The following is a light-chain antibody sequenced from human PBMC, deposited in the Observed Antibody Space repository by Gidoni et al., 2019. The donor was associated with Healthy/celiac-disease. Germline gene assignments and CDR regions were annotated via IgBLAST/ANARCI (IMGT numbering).Light chain of an antibody. Sequence: DIQMTQSPSSLSASVGDRVTITCRASQSISSDLNWYQKKPGKAHKLRIYAASSVQGGVQSRFSGSGSGTDFTLTISSLQPEDFATYYCQQSYSTPRTFGQGTKLEIK. CDR2: AAS. J-gene: IGKJ2*01. CDR1: QSISSD. CDR3: QQSYSTPRT. V-gene: IGKV1-39*01.